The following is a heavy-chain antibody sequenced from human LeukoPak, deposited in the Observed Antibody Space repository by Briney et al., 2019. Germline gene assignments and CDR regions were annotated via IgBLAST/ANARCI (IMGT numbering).Heavy chain of an antibody. CDR1: GFTFSSYS. D-gene: IGHD3-10*02. Sequence: GGTLRLSCAASGFTFSSYSMNWVRQAPGKGLEWVSYISSSSSTIYYADSVKGRFTISRDNAKNSLYLQMNSLRAEDTAVYYCARDHVATVYWGQGTLVTVSS. CDR2: ISSSSSTI. CDR3: ARDHVATVY. J-gene: IGHJ4*02. V-gene: IGHV3-48*01.